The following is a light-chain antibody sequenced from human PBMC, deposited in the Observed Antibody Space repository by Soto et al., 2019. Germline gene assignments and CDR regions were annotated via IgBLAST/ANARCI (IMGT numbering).Light chain of an antibody. CDR3: QQSYTIPFT. CDR1: QSISTY. V-gene: IGKV1-39*01. CDR2: AAS. J-gene: IGKJ2*01. Sequence: DLQMTQSPSSLSASVGDRITITCRASQSISTYLNWYHQKPGKAPKLLISAASSLQSGVPSRFSGSGSGTDFTLTISSLQPEDFATYFCQQSYTIPFTFGQGTKVEIK.